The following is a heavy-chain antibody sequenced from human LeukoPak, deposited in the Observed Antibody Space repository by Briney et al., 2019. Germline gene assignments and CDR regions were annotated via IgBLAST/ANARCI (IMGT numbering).Heavy chain of an antibody. CDR1: GFTFSSYW. CDR2: IKQDGSEK. J-gene: IGHJ4*02. V-gene: IGHV3-7*01. Sequence: PGGSLRLSCAASGFTFSSYWMSWVRQAPGKGLEWVANIKQDGSEKYYVDSVEGRFTISRDNAKNSLYLQMNSLRAEDTAVYYCARDRGSLGGYYDILTGYSLPYYFDYWGQGTLVTVSS. CDR3: ARDRGSLGGYYDILTGYSLPYYFDY. D-gene: IGHD3-9*01.